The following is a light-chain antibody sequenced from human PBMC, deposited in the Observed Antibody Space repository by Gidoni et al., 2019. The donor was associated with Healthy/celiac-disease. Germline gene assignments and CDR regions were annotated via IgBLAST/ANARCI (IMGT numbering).Light chain of an antibody. V-gene: IGKV4-1*01. Sequence: DIVMTQSPDSLAASLGERATINCKSSQSVLYRSNNKNYLAWYQQKPGQPPKLLIYWASTRESGVPDRVSGSGSGTDFTLTISSLQAEDVAVYYCQQYYSTPCSFGQGTKLEIK. CDR3: QQYYSTPCS. J-gene: IGKJ2*04. CDR2: WAS. CDR1: QSVLYRSNNKNY.